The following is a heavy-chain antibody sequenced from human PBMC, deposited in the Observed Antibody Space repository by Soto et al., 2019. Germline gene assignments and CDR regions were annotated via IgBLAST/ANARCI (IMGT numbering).Heavy chain of an antibody. CDR2: ISAYNGNT. Sequence: ASVKVSCKASGYTFTSYGISWVRQAPGQGLEWMGWISAYNGNTNYAQKLQGRVTMTTDTSTSTAYMELRSLRSDDTAVYYCARVPRVSAPKQLVGRNSDYWGQGTLVTVSS. D-gene: IGHD6-6*01. J-gene: IGHJ4*02. V-gene: IGHV1-18*01. CDR3: ARVPRVSAPKQLVGRNSDY. CDR1: GYTFTSYG.